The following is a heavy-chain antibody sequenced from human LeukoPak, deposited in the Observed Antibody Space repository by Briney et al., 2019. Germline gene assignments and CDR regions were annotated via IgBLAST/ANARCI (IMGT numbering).Heavy chain of an antibody. Sequence: SETLSLTCTVSGGSISSYYWSWIRQPPGKGLEWIGYIYSSGSTNYNPSLKSRVTISVDTSKEQFSLKLSSVTAADTALYYCARTYSTSSNFDYWGQGTLVAVSS. CDR1: GGSISSYY. V-gene: IGHV4-4*09. CDR2: IYSSGST. J-gene: IGHJ4*02. CDR3: ARTYSTSSNFDY. D-gene: IGHD2-2*01.